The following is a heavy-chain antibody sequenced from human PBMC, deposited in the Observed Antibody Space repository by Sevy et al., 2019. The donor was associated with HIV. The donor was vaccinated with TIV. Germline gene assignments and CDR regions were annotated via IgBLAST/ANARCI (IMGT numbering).Heavy chain of an antibody. CDR2: INHSGST. Sequence: SETLSLTCAVYGGSFSGYYWSWIRQPPGKGLEWIGEINHSGSTNYNPPLKSRVTISVDTSKNQFSLKLSSVTAADTAVYYCARGRHYGSGSYYKDYWGQGTLVNVSS. D-gene: IGHD3-10*01. V-gene: IGHV4-34*01. CDR1: GGSFSGYY. CDR3: ARGRHYGSGSYYKDY. J-gene: IGHJ4*02.